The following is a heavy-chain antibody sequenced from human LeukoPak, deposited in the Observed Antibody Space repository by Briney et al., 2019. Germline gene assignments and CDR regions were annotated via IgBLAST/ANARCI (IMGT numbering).Heavy chain of an antibody. J-gene: IGHJ5*02. CDR3: AKKGTQVGVSGNWLDP. CDR2: LSGSGAST. Sequence: GGSLRHSRAASGLPLKEYAMHYLGPAPGKGLECGSGLSGSGASTHYADSVKGRFTITRDNSKNTLYLEMDSLKDDDAAIYYCAKKGTQVGVSGNWLDPWGQGTLVTVSS. CDR1: GLPLKEYA. D-gene: IGHD2-8*01. V-gene: IGHV3-23*01.